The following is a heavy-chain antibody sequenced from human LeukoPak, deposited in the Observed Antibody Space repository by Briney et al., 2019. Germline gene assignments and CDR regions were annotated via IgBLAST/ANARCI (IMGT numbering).Heavy chain of an antibody. CDR2: ISSSSSTI. Sequence: GGSLRLSCAASGFTFSSYSMNWVRQAPGKGLEWVSYISSSSSTIYCADSVKGRFTISRDNAKNSLYLQMNSLRAEDTAVYYCARDILVATIYGGGFDYWGQGTLVTVSS. CDR1: GFTFSSYS. V-gene: IGHV3-48*01. D-gene: IGHD5-12*01. CDR3: ARDILVATIYGGGFDY. J-gene: IGHJ4*02.